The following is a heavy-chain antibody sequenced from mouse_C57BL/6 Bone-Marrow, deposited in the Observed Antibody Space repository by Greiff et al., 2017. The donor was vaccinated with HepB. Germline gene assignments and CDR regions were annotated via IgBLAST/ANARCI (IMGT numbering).Heavy chain of an antibody. CDR3: TTFDSSGPAWFAY. CDR2: IDPENGDT. J-gene: IGHJ3*01. CDR1: GFNIKDDY. Sequence: LVESGAELVRPGASVKLSCTASGFNIKDDYMHWVKQRPEQGLEWIGWIDPENGDTEYASKFQGKATITADTSSNTAYLQLSSLTSEDTAVYYCTTFDSSGPAWFAYWGQGTLVTVAA. V-gene: IGHV14-4*01. D-gene: IGHD3-2*02.